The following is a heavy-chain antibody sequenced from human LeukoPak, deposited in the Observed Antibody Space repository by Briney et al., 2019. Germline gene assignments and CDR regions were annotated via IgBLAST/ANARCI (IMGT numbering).Heavy chain of an antibody. Sequence: GGSLRLSCAASGFTLSSYAMSWVRQAPGKGLEWVSAISDTGNTYHADSVKGRFIISRDSSKNTLFLQINRLRPEDAAVYYCAKAPVTTCRGAFCYPFDYWGLGTLVTVSS. D-gene: IGHD2-15*01. CDR2: ISDTGNT. V-gene: IGHV3-23*01. J-gene: IGHJ4*02. CDR1: GFTLSSYA. CDR3: AKAPVTTCRGAFCYPFDY.